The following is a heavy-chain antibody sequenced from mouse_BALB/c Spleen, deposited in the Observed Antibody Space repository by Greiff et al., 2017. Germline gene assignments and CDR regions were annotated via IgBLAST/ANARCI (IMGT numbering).Heavy chain of an antibody. J-gene: IGHJ4*01. CDR2: ISSGGSYT. CDR3: ASIYYGNHYAMDY. D-gene: IGHD2-1*01. Sequence: EVHLVESGGGLVKPGGSLKLSCAASGFTFSSYAMSWVRQSPEKRLEWVAEISSGGSYTYYPDTVTGRFTISRDNAKNTLYLEMSSLRSEDTAMYDCASIYYGNHYAMDYWGQGTSVTVSS. V-gene: IGHV5-9-4*01. CDR1: GFTFSSYA.